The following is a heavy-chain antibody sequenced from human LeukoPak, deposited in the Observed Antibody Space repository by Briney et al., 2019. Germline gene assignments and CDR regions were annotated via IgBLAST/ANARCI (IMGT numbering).Heavy chain of an antibody. V-gene: IGHV3-7*01. CDR3: ASPYCSSTSCSTLHDY. Sequence: GGSLRLSCAASGFTFDSYAMRWVRQAPGKGPEWVANIKQDGGEKYYVDSVKGRFTISRDNAKSFLYLQTNSLRAEDTAVYYCASPYCSSTSCSTLHDYWGQGTLVTVSS. CDR2: IKQDGGEK. D-gene: IGHD2-2*01. CDR1: GFTFDSYA. J-gene: IGHJ4*02.